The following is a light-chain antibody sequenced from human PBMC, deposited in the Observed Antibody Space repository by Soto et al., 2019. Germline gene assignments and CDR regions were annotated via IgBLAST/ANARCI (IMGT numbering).Light chain of an antibody. V-gene: IGLV1-40*01. CDR1: SSNIGGGYD. CDR3: QSYDSILTGSV. CDR2: SNT. J-gene: IGLJ1*01. Sequence: QSVLTQPPSVSGAPGQTGSVSCTGRSSNIGGGYDVHWYQQVPGTAPKLVLYSNTARPSGVPDRFSGSRSGSSASLAITGRQAEDEADYYCQSYDSILTGSVFGTWTKVTVL.